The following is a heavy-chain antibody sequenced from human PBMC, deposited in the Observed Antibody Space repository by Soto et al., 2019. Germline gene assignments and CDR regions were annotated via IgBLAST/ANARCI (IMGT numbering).Heavy chain of an antibody. CDR1: GFTFSSYA. D-gene: IGHD3-9*01. Sequence: EVQLLESGGGLVQPGGSLRLSCAASGFTFSSYAMSWVRQAPGKGLEWVSAISGSGGSTYYADSVKGRFTISRDNSKNTLYLQMNSLRAEDTAVYYCAKGPGDYDILTGYSDYYGMDLWGQGTTVTVSS. CDR2: ISGSGGST. J-gene: IGHJ6*02. V-gene: IGHV3-23*01. CDR3: AKGPGDYDILTGYSDYYGMDL.